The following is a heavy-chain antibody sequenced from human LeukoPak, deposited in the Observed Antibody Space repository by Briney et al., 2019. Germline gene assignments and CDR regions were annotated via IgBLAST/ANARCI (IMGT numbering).Heavy chain of an antibody. Sequence: GGSLRLSCTASGFTFSSYVMNWVRLAPGKGLEWVSAIGVSGGSTFYADSVKGRFTISRANSKNTLYLQMNSLRAEDTAVYYCAKSVVGYFDYWGQGTLVTVSS. CDR2: IGVSGGST. V-gene: IGHV3-23*01. CDR1: GFTFSSYV. D-gene: IGHD2-21*01. J-gene: IGHJ4*02. CDR3: AKSVVGYFDY.